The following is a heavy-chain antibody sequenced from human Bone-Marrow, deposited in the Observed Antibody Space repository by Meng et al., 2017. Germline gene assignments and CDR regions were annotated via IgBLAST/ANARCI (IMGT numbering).Heavy chain of an antibody. J-gene: IGHJ6*02. D-gene: IGHD4-17*01. CDR3: ARTSGTVTYYYYYYGMDV. V-gene: IGHV1-3*02. CDR1: GYTFTSYA. Sequence: ASVKVSCKASGYTFTSYAMHWVRQAPGQRLEWMGWSNAGNGNTKYSQEFQGRVTITRDTSASTAYMELSSMRSEDTAVYYCARTSGTVTYYYYYYGMDVWGQGTTVTVSS. CDR2: SNAGNGNT.